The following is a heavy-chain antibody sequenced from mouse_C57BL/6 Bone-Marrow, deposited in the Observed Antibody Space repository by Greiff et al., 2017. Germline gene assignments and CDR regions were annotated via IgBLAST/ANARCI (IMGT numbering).Heavy chain of an antibody. V-gene: IGHV1-81*01. CDR2: IYPRSGNT. CDR3: AGKGYYGSRAWFAY. CDR1: GYTFTSYG. J-gene: IGHJ3*01. D-gene: IGHD1-1*01. Sequence: VQLQESGAELARPGASVKLSCKASGYTFTSYGISWVKQRTGQGLEWIGEIYPRSGNTYYNEKFKGKATLTADKSSSTAYMELRSLTSEDSAVYFCAGKGYYGSRAWFAYWGQGTLVTVSA.